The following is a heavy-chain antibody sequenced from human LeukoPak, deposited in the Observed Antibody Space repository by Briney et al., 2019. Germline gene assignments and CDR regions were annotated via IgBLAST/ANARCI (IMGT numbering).Heavy chain of an antibody. V-gene: IGHV3-23*01. CDR2: ISGSGGST. CDR1: GFTFSSYA. D-gene: IGHD4-17*01. CDR3: AKDDDDGDHVVVDH. J-gene: IGHJ4*02. Sequence: GGSLRLSCAASGFTFSSYAMGWVRQAPGKGLEWVSLISGSGGSTYYADSVKGRFTVSRDNSKNTEYLQMNSLRAEDTATYYCAKDDDDGDHVVVDHWGQGTLVTVSS.